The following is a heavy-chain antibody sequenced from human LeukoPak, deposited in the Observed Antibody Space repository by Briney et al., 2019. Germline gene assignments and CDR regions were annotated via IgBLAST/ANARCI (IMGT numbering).Heavy chain of an antibody. D-gene: IGHD6-13*01. J-gene: IGHJ3*02. V-gene: IGHV3-30-3*01. CDR2: ISYDGSNK. CDR1: GFTFSSYA. Sequence: GGSLRLSCAASGFTFSSYAMHWVRQAPGKGLEWVAVISYDGSNKYYADSVKGRFTISRDNSKNTLYLQMNSLRAEDTAVYYCARAYSSSWYDGPNDAFDIWGQGTMVTVSS. CDR3: ARAYSSSWYDGPNDAFDI.